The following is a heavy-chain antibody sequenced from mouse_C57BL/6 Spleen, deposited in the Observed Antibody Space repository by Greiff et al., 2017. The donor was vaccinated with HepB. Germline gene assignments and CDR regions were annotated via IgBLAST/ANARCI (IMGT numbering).Heavy chain of an antibody. CDR1: GYAFSSYW. D-gene: IGHD2-4*01. CDR2: IYPGDGDT. J-gene: IGHJ4*01. V-gene: IGHV1-80*01. Sequence: VQLQQSGAELVKPGASVKISCKASGYAFSSYWMNWVKQRPGKGLEWIGQIYPGDGDTNYNGKFKGKATLTADKSSSTAYMQLSSLTSEDSAVYFCARGGYDYDYAMDYWGQGTSVPVSS. CDR3: ARGGYDYDYAMDY.